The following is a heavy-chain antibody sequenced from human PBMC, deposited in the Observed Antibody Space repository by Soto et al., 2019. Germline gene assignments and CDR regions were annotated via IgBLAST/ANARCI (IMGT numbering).Heavy chain of an antibody. CDR1: GDSVSSNSGA. CDR2: TYYRSKWNN. J-gene: IGHJ2*01. CDR3: ARGYCSGGSCYSAWYFDL. D-gene: IGHD2-15*01. V-gene: IGHV6-1*01. Sequence: SQTLSLTCAIPGDSVSSNSGAWNWVRQSPSGGLEWLGRTYYRSKWNNDYAVSVERRITINPDTSKNQFSLQLNSVTPEDTAVYYCARGYCSGGSCYSAWYFDLWGRGTLVTVSS.